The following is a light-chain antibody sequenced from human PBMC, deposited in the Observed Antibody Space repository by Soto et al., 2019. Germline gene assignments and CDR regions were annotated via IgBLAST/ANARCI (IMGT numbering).Light chain of an antibody. CDR1: QHVTTTY. V-gene: IGKV3-20*01. Sequence: IVLTQSPATLSLSPGERATLSCTASQHVTTTYIAWYQQKFGQAPRLLIYGASTRATGTQARFTGGGFGTDFTLTISRVEPEYFAVYYCQQYDSSFTFGGGTKVEMK. CDR3: QQYDSSFT. J-gene: IGKJ4*01. CDR2: GAS.